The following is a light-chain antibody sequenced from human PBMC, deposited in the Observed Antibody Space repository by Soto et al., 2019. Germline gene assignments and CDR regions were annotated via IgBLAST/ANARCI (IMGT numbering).Light chain of an antibody. J-gene: IGKJ1*01. V-gene: IGKV3-15*01. CDR1: QSVSSK. Sequence: EIVLTQSPSTLSVSPGEGATLSCRASQSVSSKLAWYQQKPGQAPRLLIYGASTRATGIPARFSGSGSGTDFTLSISRLEPEDFAVYYCQQYSSLWTFGQGTKVDIK. CDR3: QQYSSLWT. CDR2: GAS.